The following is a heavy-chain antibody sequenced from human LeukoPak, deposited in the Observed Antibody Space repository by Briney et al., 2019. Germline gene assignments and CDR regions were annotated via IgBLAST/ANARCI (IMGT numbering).Heavy chain of an antibody. V-gene: IGHV3-21*01. CDR1: GFTFSSYS. CDR2: ISSSSSYI. Sequence: PGGSLRLSCAASGFTFSSYSMNWVRQAPGKGLEWVSSISSSSSYIYYADSVKGRFTISRDNAKNSLYLQMNSLRAEDTAVYYCARAGIGDYYDSSGYPEGLWGQGTLVTASS. J-gene: IGHJ4*02. D-gene: IGHD3-22*01. CDR3: ARAGIGDYYDSSGYPEGL.